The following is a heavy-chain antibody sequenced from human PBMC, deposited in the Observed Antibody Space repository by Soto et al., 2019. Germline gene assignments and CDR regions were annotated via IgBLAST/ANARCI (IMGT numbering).Heavy chain of an antibody. Sequence: EVQLLESGGGLVQPGGSLRLSCAASGFTFSSYAMTWVRQAPGKGLEWVSTISNGGGSTYYTDSVKGRFTIPRDDSKNTLYLQMNSLRAEDTAVYYCAKEGCSSTSCYIGTQFDPWGQGTLVTVSS. CDR1: GFTFSSYA. CDR3: AKEGCSSTSCYIGTQFDP. J-gene: IGHJ5*02. CDR2: ISNGGGST. V-gene: IGHV3-23*01. D-gene: IGHD2-2*02.